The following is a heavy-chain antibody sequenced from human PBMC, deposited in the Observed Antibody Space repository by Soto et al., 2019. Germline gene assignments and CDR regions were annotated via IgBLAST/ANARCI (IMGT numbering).Heavy chain of an antibody. J-gene: IGHJ4*02. Sequence: EVQLLESGGGLVQPGGSLRLSCAVSGLTFTKYAMSWVRQAPGKGLEWVSAISGSGSATHYADSVKGRFTISRDNSKNTVTLQKDSLGVGDTAIFFFAKRGCFGSGLFDYWGQGTLVTVSS. V-gene: IGHV3-23*01. CDR3: AKRGCFGSGLFDY. CDR2: ISGSGSAT. D-gene: IGHD3-10*01. CDR1: GLTFTKYA.